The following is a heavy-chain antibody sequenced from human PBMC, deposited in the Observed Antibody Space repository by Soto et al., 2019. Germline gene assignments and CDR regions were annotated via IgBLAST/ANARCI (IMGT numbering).Heavy chain of an antibody. D-gene: IGHD4-17*01. CDR2: INPSGGST. J-gene: IGHJ4*02. V-gene: IGHV1-46*03. CDR1: GYTFTSYY. Sequence: ASVKVSCKVSGYTFTSYYMHWVRQAPGQGLEWMGIINPSGGSTSYAQKFQGRVTMTRDTSTSTVYMELSSQRSEDTAVYYCARADLSRHGFEYWGQGTLVTVSS. CDR3: ARADLSRHGFEY.